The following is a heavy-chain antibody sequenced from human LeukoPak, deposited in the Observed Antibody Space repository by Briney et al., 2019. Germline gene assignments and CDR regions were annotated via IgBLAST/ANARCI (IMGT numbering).Heavy chain of an antibody. CDR1: GFTFGDYA. Sequence: PGGSLRLSCTASGFTFGDYAMSWFRQAPGKGLEWVGFIRSKAYGGTTEYAASVKGRFTISRDDSKSIAYLQMNSLKTEDTAVYYCTADTRGYSYGYGVKALLDYWGQGTPVTVSS. CDR3: TADTRGYSYGYGVKALLDY. J-gene: IGHJ4*02. D-gene: IGHD5-18*01. V-gene: IGHV3-49*03. CDR2: IRSKAYGGTT.